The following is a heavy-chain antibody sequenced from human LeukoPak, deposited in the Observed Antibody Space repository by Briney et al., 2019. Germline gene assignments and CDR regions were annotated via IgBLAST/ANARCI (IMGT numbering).Heavy chain of an antibody. CDR2: VSGAGGST. CDR3: ARRPRGYSYGVIDY. V-gene: IGHV3-23*01. D-gene: IGHD5-18*01. Sequence: GGSLRLSCAASGFTFSNYAMSWIRQAPGKGLEWVSSVSGAGGSTYYADSVKGRFTISRDNSKNTLFLQMNSLRAEDTAVYYCARRPRGYSYGVIDYWGQGTLVTVSS. J-gene: IGHJ4*02. CDR1: GFTFSNYA.